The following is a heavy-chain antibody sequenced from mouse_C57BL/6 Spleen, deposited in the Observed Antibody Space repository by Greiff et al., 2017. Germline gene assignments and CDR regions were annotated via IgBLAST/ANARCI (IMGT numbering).Heavy chain of an antibody. CDR2: ISSGGSYT. D-gene: IGHD2-4*01. J-gene: IGHJ2*01. CDR3: ARPMITTDYFDY. V-gene: IGHV5-6*01. Sequence: EVKLMASGGDLVKPGGSLKLSCAASGFTFSSYGMSWVRQTPDKRLEWVATISSGGSYTYYPDSVKGRFTISRDNAKNTLYLQMSSLKSEDTAMYYCARPMITTDYFDYWSQGTTLTVSS. CDR1: GFTFSSYG.